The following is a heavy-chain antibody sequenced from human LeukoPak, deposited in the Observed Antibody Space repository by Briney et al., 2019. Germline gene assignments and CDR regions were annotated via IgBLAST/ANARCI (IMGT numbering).Heavy chain of an antibody. CDR1: GFTFSDYY. D-gene: IGHD5-18*01. CDR2: ISSSGSTI. Sequence: GSLRLSCAASGFTFSDYYMSWIRQAPGKGLEWVSYISSSGSTIYYADSVKGRFTISRDNAKNSLYLQMNSLGAEDTAVYYCARAKRGYSYGYYHYFDYWGQGTLVTVSS. CDR3: ARAKRGYSYGYYHYFDY. J-gene: IGHJ4*02. V-gene: IGHV3-11*01.